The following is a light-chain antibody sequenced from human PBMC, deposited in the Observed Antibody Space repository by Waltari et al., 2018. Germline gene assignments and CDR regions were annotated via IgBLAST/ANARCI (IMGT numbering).Light chain of an antibody. J-gene: IGLJ3*02. V-gene: IGLV3-21*02. CDR1: NIGSKS. CDR2: DDS. Sequence: SYVLTQPPSVSVAPGQTASVTCTGSNIGSKSVHWYQQRPGQAPVLVVSDDSDRPSGLPDRFSGSKSGNTATLSISGVEAGDEADFYCQVRGGADDFWVFGGGTRLTVL. CDR3: QVRGGADDFWV.